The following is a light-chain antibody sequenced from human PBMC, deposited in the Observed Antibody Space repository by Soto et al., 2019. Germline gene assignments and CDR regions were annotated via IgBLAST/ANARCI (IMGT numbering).Light chain of an antibody. CDR3: HQYGHSPVT. CDR1: QSVRSTY. Sequence: EIVLTQTPGTVSLSPGERATLSCRASQSVRSTYFAWYQHKPGQAPRLLIFDASTRATGIPDRFSGSGSGTDFNLTISRLEPEDFALYYCHQYGHSPVTFGGGTKVEIK. V-gene: IGKV3-20*01. CDR2: DAS. J-gene: IGKJ4*01.